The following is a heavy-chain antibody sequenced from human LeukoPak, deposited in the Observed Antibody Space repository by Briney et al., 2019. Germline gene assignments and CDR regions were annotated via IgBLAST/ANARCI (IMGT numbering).Heavy chain of an antibody. Sequence: GGSLRLSYAASGFTFSSYNMNWVRQAPGKGLEWVSSITSSTSYMYYADSVKGRFTISRDNAKNSLYLQMNSLRAEDTAVYYCARVQKSRKSVASAVDCWGQGTVVIVSS. J-gene: IGHJ4*02. D-gene: IGHD5-12*01. CDR2: ITSSTSYM. V-gene: IGHV3-21*06. CDR1: GFTFSSYN. CDR3: ARVQKSRKSVASAVDC.